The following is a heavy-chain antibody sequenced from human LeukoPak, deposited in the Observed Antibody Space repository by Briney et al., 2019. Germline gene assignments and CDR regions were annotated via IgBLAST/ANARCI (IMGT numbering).Heavy chain of an antibody. CDR2: IYYSGST. J-gene: IGHJ5*02. CDR3: ARDQTWYYYGSGSYYMPGWFDP. D-gene: IGHD3-10*01. CDR1: GGSISSGGSY. V-gene: IGHV4-31*03. Sequence: SETLSLTCTVSGGSISSGGSYWSWIRQHPGKGLEWIGYIYYSGSTYYNPSLKSRVTISVDTSKNQFSLKLSSVTAADTGVYYCARDQTWYYYGSGSYYMPGWFDPWGQGTLVTVSS.